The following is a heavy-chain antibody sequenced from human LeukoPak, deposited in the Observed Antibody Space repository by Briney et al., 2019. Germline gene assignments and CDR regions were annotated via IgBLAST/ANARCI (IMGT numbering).Heavy chain of an antibody. V-gene: IGHV4-34*01. J-gene: IGHJ4*02. D-gene: IGHD3-10*01. CDR2: INHSGST. CDR1: GGSFSGYY. Sequence: PSETLSLTCAVYGGSFSGYYWSWIRQPPGKGLEWIGEINHSGSTNYNPSLKSRVTISVDTSKNQFSLKLSSVTAADTAVYYCARGFLGYYGSGSYYNVWGQPRYYFDYWGQGTLVTVSS. CDR3: ARGFLGYYGSGSYYNVWGQPRYYFDY.